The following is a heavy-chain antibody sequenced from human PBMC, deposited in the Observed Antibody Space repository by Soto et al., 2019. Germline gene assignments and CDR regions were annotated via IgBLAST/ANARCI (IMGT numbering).Heavy chain of an antibody. CDR3: AKHSGTSRFDY. CDR2: ISGSGVST. D-gene: IGHD1-26*01. J-gene: IGHJ4*02. Sequence: PGGSLRLSCAASGFTFSSYDMSWVRQAPGKGLEWVSAISGSGVSTYYADSVKGRFSISRDKSKNTLYLQMNSLRAEDTAVYYCAKHSGTSRFDYWGQGTLVTVSS. V-gene: IGHV3-23*01. CDR1: GFTFSSYD.